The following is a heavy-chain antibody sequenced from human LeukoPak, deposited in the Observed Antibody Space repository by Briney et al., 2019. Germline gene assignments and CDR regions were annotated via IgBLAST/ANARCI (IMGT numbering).Heavy chain of an antibody. CDR1: DYTFTGYY. CDR3: ARTMVRGKSFDI. D-gene: IGHD3-10*01. J-gene: IGHJ3*02. CDR2: INPNSGDT. Sequence: ASVKVSCKASDYTFTGYYMHWVRQAPGQGLEWMGWINPNSGDTNYAQRFQGRVTMARDTSISTAYMELSRLRPDDTAVYYCARTMVRGKSFDIWGQGTMVTVSS. V-gene: IGHV1-2*02.